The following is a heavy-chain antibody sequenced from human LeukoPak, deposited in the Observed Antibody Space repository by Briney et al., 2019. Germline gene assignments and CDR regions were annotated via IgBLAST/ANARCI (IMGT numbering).Heavy chain of an antibody. CDR2: VAYSGST. V-gene: IGHV4-59*01. CDR1: GGSINSYY. D-gene: IGHD5-12*01. Sequence: SETLSLTCTVSGGSINSYYWSWIRQPPGKGLEWIGYVAYSGSTNYNPSLKSRVTISLDTSKNQFSLKLSSVTAADRAVYYCARTVSGYYFNAWGPGTLVTVSS. CDR3: ARTVSGYYFNA. J-gene: IGHJ5*02.